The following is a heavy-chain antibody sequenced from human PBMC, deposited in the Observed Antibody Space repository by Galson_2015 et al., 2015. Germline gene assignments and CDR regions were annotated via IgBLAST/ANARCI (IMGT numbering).Heavy chain of an antibody. D-gene: IGHD2-15*01. CDR2: ISYDGSNK. CDR3: AREHGVVVVAATLGSSYGMDV. V-gene: IGHV3-30-3*01. CDR1: GFTFSSYA. J-gene: IGHJ6*02. Sequence: SLRLSCAASGFTFSSYAMHWVRQAPGKGLEWVAVISYDGSNKYYADSVKGRFTISRDNSKNTLYLQMNSLRAEDTAVYYCAREHGVVVVAATLGSSYGMDVWGQGTTVTVSS.